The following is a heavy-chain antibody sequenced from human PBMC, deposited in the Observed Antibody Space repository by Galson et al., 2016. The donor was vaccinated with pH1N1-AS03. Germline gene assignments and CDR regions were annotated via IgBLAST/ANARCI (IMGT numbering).Heavy chain of an antibody. CDR2: MWHDGIAK. D-gene: IGHD2-2*01. J-gene: IGHJ4*02. Sequence: SLRLSCAASGFSFNSYGMHWVRQAPGKGLEWVTFMWHDGIAKRYADSVKGRFAISRDSSKTLVYLQMKSLRSEDTGVYYCVRDSKAWSFDYWGQGALVTVSS. CDR3: VRDSKAWSFDY. CDR1: GFSFNSYG. V-gene: IGHV3-30*02.